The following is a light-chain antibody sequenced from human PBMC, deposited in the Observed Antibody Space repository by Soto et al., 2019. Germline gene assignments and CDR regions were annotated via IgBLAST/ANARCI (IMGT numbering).Light chain of an antibody. V-gene: IGKV3-20*01. CDR3: QQYGSSPPDT. CDR1: QSISDT. J-gene: IGKJ5*01. Sequence: EIVMTQSPVTLSVSPGGRAALSCRASQSISDTLAWYQQKPGQAPRFLIYGASSRATGIPDRFSGSGSGTDFTLTISRLEPEDFAVYYCQQYGSSPPDTFGQGTRLEIK. CDR2: GAS.